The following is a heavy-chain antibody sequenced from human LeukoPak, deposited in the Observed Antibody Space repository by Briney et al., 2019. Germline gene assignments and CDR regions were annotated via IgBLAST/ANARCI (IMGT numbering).Heavy chain of an antibody. V-gene: IGHV1-2*02. Sequence: ASVKVSCKASGYTFTGYYMHWVRQAPGQGLEWMGWINPNSGGTNYAQKLQGRVTMTRDTSISTAYMELSRLRSDDTAVYYCARELRDGYISPQLDYWGQGTLVTVSS. CDR2: INPNSGGT. D-gene: IGHD5-12*01. J-gene: IGHJ4*02. CDR1: GYTFTGYY. CDR3: ARELRDGYISPQLDY.